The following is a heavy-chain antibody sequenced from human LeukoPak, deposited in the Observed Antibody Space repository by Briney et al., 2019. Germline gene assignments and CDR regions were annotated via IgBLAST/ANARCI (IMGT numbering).Heavy chain of an antibody. J-gene: IGHJ4*02. CDR3: AKDGEGRLRWLFRY. CDR2: ISGSGSIT. D-gene: IGHD4-23*01. CDR1: GFTFNNYA. V-gene: IGHV3-23*01. Sequence: PGGSLRLSCVSSGFTFNNYAMNWVRQAPGKGLEWVSSISGSGSITYYADSVKGRFTISRDTSKNTLYLQMNSLRAEDTAVYYCAKDGEGRLRWLFRYWGQGTLVTVSS.